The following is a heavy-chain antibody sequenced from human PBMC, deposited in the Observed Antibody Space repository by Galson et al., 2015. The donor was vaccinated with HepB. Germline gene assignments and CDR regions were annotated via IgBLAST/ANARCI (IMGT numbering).Heavy chain of an antibody. CDR2: INPRPGSA. J-gene: IGHJ4*02. CDR3: ARSPTNWAAKLDY. CDR1: GYVFTHFY. Sequence: SVKVSCKASGYVFTHFYIHWVRQAPGQGLEWMGLINPRPGSATYAQDIQGRVTVTRDTPTTPVYMELTSLTSDDTAVYYRARSPTNWAAKLDYWGQGTLVTVSS. V-gene: IGHV1-46*01. D-gene: IGHD2-8*01.